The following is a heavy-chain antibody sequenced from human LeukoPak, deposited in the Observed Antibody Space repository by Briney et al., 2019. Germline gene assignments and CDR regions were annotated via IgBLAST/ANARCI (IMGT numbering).Heavy chain of an antibody. CDR2: INPNSGGT. V-gene: IGHV1-2*02. CDR3: AGLRYSSGWYANWFDP. J-gene: IGHJ5*02. Sequence: ASVKVSCKASGYTFTGYYMHWVRQAPGQGLEWMGWINPNSGGTNYAQKFQGRVTMTRDTSISTAYMELSRLRSDDTAVYYCAGLRYSSGWYANWFDPWGQGTLVTVSS. CDR1: GYTFTGYY. D-gene: IGHD6-19*01.